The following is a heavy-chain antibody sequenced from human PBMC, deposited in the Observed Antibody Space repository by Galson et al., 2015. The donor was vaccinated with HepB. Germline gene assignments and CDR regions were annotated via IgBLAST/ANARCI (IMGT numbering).Heavy chain of an antibody. Sequence: SVKVSCKASGYTFTGYYIHWVRQAPGQGLEWMGCINPNSGGTDYTQKFQGRVTVTRDTSISTANMELRRLRSDDTAVYYCARGQGTRHSGFSYYYYGMDVWGQGTTVTVSS. CDR2: INPNSGGT. V-gene: IGHV1-2*02. J-gene: IGHJ6*02. CDR3: ARGQGTRHSGFSYYYYGMDV. D-gene: IGHD1-7*01. CDR1: GYTFTGYY.